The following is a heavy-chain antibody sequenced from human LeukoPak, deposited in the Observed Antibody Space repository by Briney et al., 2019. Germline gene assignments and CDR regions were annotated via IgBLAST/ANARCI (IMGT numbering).Heavy chain of an antibody. CDR3: ASGNSFDY. J-gene: IGHJ4*02. V-gene: IGHV3-7*01. CDR1: GFTFDLSW. Sequence: PGGSLRLSCAASGFTFDLSWMSWVRHAPGKGLECVSNMKPDGSEIYYVDSVRGRFTVSRDNAKNSLYLQMNSLRADDTAVYFCASGNSFDYWGQGTLVTVSS. CDR2: MKPDGSEI. D-gene: IGHD2-15*01.